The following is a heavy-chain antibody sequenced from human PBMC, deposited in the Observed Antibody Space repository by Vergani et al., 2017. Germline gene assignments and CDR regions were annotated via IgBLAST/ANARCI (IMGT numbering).Heavy chain of an antibody. CDR3: ARDPVTTDYYYGMDV. CDR2: IYSDGST. CDR1: GFTVSSNY. D-gene: IGHD4-17*01. Sequence: EVQLVESGGGLVQPGGSLRLSCAASGFTVSSNYMSWVRQAPGKGLEWVSVIYSDGSTYYADSVKGRFTISRDNSKNTLYLQMNSLRAEDTAVYYCARDPVTTDYYYGMDVWGQGTTVTVSS. V-gene: IGHV3-66*02. J-gene: IGHJ6*02.